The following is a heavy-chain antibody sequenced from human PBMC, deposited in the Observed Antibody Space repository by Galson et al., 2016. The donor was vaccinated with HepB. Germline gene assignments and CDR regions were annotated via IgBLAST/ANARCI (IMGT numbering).Heavy chain of an antibody. CDR3: ARGDFYFDSSGYYPQGVFDH. V-gene: IGHV3-33*08. CDR2: IWYDGSKK. CDR1: GFTFSNYA. D-gene: IGHD3-22*01. J-gene: IGHJ4*02. Sequence: SLRLSCAASGFTFSNYAMHWVRQAPGKGLEWVAFIWYDGSKKYYADSVKGRFTISRDTSRNTLFLQMNTLSAEDTAVYYCARGDFYFDSSGYYPQGVFDHWGQGTLVTVSS.